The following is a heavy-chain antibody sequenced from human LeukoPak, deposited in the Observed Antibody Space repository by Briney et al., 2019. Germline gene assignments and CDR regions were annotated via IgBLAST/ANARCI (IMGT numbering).Heavy chain of an antibody. CDR3: ARHVRYYGSGSYFDY. D-gene: IGHD3-10*01. J-gene: IGHJ4*02. CDR2: IYYTGTT. CDR1: GGSISGYY. V-gene: IGHV4-59*08. Sequence: SETLSLTCTVSGGSISGYYWSWIRQPPGKGRGLMGHIYYTGTTKYNPSLKSRVTISVDTSKNQFSLKLSSVTAADTAVYYCARHVRYYGSGSYFDYWGQGTLVTVSS.